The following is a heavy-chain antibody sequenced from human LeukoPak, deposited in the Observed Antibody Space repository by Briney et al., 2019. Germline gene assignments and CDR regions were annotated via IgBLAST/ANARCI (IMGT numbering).Heavy chain of an antibody. Sequence: GGSLRLSCTVSGFTVSSNSMSWVRQAPGKGLEWVSFIYSDNTHYSDSVKGRFTISRDNSKNTLYLQMNSLRAEDTAVYYCTRDPPYNYYSSGWYLYWGQGTLVTVSS. V-gene: IGHV3-53*01. J-gene: IGHJ4*02. CDR2: IYSDNT. D-gene: IGHD6-19*01. CDR1: GFTVSSNS. CDR3: TRDPPYNYYSSGWYLY.